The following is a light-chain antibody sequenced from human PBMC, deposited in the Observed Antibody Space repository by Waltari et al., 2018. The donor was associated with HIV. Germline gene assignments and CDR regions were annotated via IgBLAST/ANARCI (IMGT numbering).Light chain of an antibody. CDR2: EVT. V-gene: IGLV2-14*01. CDR3: SSYTSLTTLV. CDR1: RGYGHIYKY. Sequence: QSALTQPAPLSGSPGQSITFSCTGSRGYGHIYKYVSWYHQHPGNAPKLIIYEVTKRPSGVSSRFSGSKSGNTASLTISGLQPDDEAHYYCSSYTSLTTLVFGGGTKVTVL. J-gene: IGLJ3*02.